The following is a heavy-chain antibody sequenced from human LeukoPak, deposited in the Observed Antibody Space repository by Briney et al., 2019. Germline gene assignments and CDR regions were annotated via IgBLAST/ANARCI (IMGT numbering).Heavy chain of an antibody. CDR2: TYYRSKWYN. V-gene: IGHV6-1*01. D-gene: IGHD3-10*01. Sequence: SQTLSLTCAISGDSVSSNSAAWNWIRQSPSRGLEWLGRTYYRSKWYNDYAVSVKSRITINPDTSKNQFSLQLNSVTPGDTAVYYCARGYQWGSGSYYSNWFDPWGQGTLVTVSS. CDR1: GDSVSSNSAA. J-gene: IGHJ5*02. CDR3: ARGYQWGSGSYYSNWFDP.